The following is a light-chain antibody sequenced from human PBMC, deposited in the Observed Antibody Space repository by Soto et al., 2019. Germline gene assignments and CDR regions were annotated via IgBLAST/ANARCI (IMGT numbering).Light chain of an antibody. J-gene: IGLJ1*01. CDR3: SSYTSTNSLV. Sequence: QSALAQPASVSGSPGQSITISCTGSSSDIGDYNFVSWYQKHPGKAPKLLIFGVTNRPSGISDRFSASKSGATASLTISGLQAEDEADYYCSSYTSTNSLVFGTGTKVTVL. CDR1: SSDIGDYNF. V-gene: IGLV2-14*03. CDR2: GVT.